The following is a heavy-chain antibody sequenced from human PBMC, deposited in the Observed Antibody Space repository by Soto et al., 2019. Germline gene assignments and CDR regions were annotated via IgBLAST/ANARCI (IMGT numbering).Heavy chain of an antibody. Sequence: QVQLVESGGGVVQPGRSLRLSCIASGFTFSSYGMHWVRQAPGKGLEWVAVISYDGSKKYYADSLKGRFAISRDNSKSTLYLQMNSLRAEDTAVYYCAKDLRYDILTGYYMGVGAFDIWGQGTMVTVSS. D-gene: IGHD3-9*01. CDR3: AKDLRYDILTGYYMGVGAFDI. CDR2: ISYDGSKK. CDR1: GFTFSSYG. J-gene: IGHJ3*02. V-gene: IGHV3-30*18.